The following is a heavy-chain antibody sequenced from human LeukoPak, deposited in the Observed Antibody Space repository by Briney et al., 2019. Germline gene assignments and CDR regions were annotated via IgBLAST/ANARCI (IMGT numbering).Heavy chain of an antibody. Sequence: SETLSLTCTVSGDSISSDDYSWSWIRQPPGEGLEWIGYIYHSGSTYYNPSLKRRVTISVDRSKNQFSLNLSSVTAADTAVYYCAREGYCSGGSCDNWFDPWGQGTLVTVSS. CDR1: GDSISSDDYS. D-gene: IGHD2-15*01. V-gene: IGHV4-30-2*01. CDR3: AREGYCSGGSCDNWFDP. CDR2: IYHSGST. J-gene: IGHJ5*02.